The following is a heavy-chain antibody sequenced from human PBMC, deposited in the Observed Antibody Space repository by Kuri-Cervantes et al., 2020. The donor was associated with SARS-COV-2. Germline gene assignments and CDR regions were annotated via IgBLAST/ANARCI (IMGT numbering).Heavy chain of an antibody. Sequence: SQTLSLTCAVYGGSVSGYYWSWIRQPPGKGLEWIGEIHHAVGTFYTPSLRSQATIFLDTSKNQFSLKLRSVTAADTAMYYCARGVGGGETFDFWGQGTLVTVSS. CDR1: GGSVSGYY. D-gene: IGHD3-16*01. CDR3: ARGVGGGETFDF. CDR2: IHHAVGT. V-gene: IGHV4-34*01. J-gene: IGHJ4*02.